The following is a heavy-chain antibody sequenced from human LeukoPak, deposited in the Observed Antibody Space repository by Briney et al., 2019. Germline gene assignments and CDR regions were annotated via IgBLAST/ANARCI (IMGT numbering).Heavy chain of an antibody. Sequence: GGSLRLSCAASGFTFSSYGMHWVRQAPGKGLEWVAFIRYDGSNKYYADSVKGRFTISRDNSKNTLYLQMNSLRAEDTAVYYCARQKAAGTARYFQHWGQGTLVTVSS. J-gene: IGHJ1*01. CDR2: IRYDGSNK. D-gene: IGHD6-13*01. CDR1: GFTFSSYG. V-gene: IGHV3-30*02. CDR3: ARQKAAGTARYFQH.